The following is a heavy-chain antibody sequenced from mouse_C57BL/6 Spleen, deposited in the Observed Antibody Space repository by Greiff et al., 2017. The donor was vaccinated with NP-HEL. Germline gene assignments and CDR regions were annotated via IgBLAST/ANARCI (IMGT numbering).Heavy chain of an antibody. CDR1: GYTFTSSW. J-gene: IGHJ2*01. CDR3: ARDYGSSYFDH. V-gene: IGHV1-7*01. D-gene: IGHD1-1*01. Sequence: QVQLQQSGAELANPGASVPLSCKASGYTFTSSWMHWVKQRPGQGLEWIGYINPSSGYTKYNQKFKDKATLTADKSSSTAYMQLSSLTYEDSAVYDCARDYGSSYFDHWGQGTTLTVSS. CDR2: INPSSGYT.